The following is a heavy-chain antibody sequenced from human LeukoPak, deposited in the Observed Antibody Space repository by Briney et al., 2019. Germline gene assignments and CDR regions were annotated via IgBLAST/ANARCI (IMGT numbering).Heavy chain of an antibody. J-gene: IGHJ3*02. V-gene: IGHV1-46*01. Sequence: ASVKVSCKASGYTFTSYYMHWVRQAPGQGLEGMGIINPSGGSTSYAQKFQGRVTMTRDTSTSTVYMELSSLRSEDTAVYYCARALHHYYDSSGYDAFDIWGQGTMVTVSS. D-gene: IGHD3-22*01. CDR1: GYTFTSYY. CDR2: INPSGGST. CDR3: ARALHHYYDSSGYDAFDI.